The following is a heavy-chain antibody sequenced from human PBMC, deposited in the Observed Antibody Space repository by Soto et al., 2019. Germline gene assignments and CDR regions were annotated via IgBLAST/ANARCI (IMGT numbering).Heavy chain of an antibody. CDR1: GYTFTAYY. V-gene: IGHV1-2*02. D-gene: IGHD6-6*01. Sequence: ASVKVSCKASGYTFTAYYMHWVRQAPGQGLEWMGWVNPNSGGTNYAQKFQGRVTMTRDTSITTAYMELSRLRSDDTAVYYCARSIAARRKVDYWGQGTLVTV. J-gene: IGHJ4*01. CDR3: ARSIAARRKVDY. CDR2: VNPNSGGT.